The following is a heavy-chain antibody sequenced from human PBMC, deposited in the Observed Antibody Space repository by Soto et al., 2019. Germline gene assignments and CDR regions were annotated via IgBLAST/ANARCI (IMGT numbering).Heavy chain of an antibody. Sequence: GALRLSCSASGFTFSSYAMHWVRQAPGKGLEYVSGIRSNGGSTYYADSVKGRFTISRDNSKNTLYLQMSSLRAEDTAVYYCVKDVRNDDAFDIWGQGTMVTVSS. CDR1: GFTFSSYA. V-gene: IGHV3-64D*09. CDR2: IRSNGGST. J-gene: IGHJ3*02. CDR3: VKDVRNDDAFDI. D-gene: IGHD1-1*01.